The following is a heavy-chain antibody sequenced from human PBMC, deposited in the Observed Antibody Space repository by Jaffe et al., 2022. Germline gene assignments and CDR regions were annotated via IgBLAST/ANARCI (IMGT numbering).Heavy chain of an antibody. J-gene: IGHJ4*01. Sequence: QVQLQESGPGLVMPSGTLSLTCGVSGDSIISDNWWTWFRQSPGKGLEWIGEIYHSGSTNYNPSLTSRVIIAVDKSKNQFSLKLSSVTAADAGVYFCATKVVLVPASIAGGLFYFDSWGHGTLVTVSS. CDR2: IYHSGST. CDR3: ATKVVLVPASIAGGLFYFDS. V-gene: IGHV4-4*02. CDR1: GDSIISDNW. D-gene: IGHD2-2*01.